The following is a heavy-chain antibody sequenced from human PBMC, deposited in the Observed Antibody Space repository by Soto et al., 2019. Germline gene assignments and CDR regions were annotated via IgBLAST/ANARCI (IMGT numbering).Heavy chain of an antibody. CDR2: FYPGDSET. CDR3: ARGVYNYGSFGMEV. Sequence: GESLKISCKASGYTFTTYWIGWVRQLPGKGLEWMGIFYPGDSETRYSPSFQGRVTISADKSINTAYLQWSSLKASDTAMYYCARGVYNYGSFGMEVWGQGTTVTSP. J-gene: IGHJ6*02. D-gene: IGHD5-18*01. V-gene: IGHV5-51*01. CDR1: GYTFTTYW.